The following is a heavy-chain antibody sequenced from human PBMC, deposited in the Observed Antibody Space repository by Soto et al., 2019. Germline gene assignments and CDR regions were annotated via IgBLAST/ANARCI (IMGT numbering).Heavy chain of an antibody. V-gene: IGHV1-18*01. CDR3: ARAGTSVFTEEAGMRWFDP. D-gene: IGHD6-13*01. CDR2: ISAYNGNT. J-gene: IGHJ5*02. CDR1: GYTFTSYG. Sequence: ASVKVSCKASGYTFTSYGISWLRQAPGQGLEWRGWISAYNGNTNYAQKLQGRVTMTTDTSTSTAYMDLRSVRSDVRAVYYCARAGTSVFTEEAGMRWFDPCGKGTLVT.